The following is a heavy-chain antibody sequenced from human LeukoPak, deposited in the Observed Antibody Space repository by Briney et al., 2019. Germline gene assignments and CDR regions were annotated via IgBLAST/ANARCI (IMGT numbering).Heavy chain of an antibody. CDR1: GYSISSGYY. V-gene: IGHV4-38-2*01. CDR3: ASHYYASSGSLFDS. CDR2: VYHTGST. D-gene: IGHD3-22*01. J-gene: IGHJ4*02. Sequence: SETLSLTCAVSGYSISSGYYWVWIRQPPGKGLEWIGSVYHTGSTYYHPSLKSRVTISLDTSKNQFSLRLTSVTAADTALYYCASHYYASSGSLFDSWGRGSLVAVSS.